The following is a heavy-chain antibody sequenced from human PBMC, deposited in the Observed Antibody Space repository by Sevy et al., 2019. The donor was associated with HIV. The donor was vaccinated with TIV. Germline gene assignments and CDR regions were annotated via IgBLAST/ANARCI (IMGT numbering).Heavy chain of an antibody. Sequence: SETLSLTCTVSGGSISSSSYYWGWIRQPPGKGLEWIGSFYYSGSTYYNPSLKSRVTISVDTSKNQFSLKLSSVTAADTAVYDCARHQWFGEEAAFDIWGQGTLVTVSS. CDR2: FYYSGST. D-gene: IGHD3-10*01. CDR1: GGSISSSSYY. CDR3: ARHQWFGEEAAFDI. J-gene: IGHJ3*02. V-gene: IGHV4-39*01.